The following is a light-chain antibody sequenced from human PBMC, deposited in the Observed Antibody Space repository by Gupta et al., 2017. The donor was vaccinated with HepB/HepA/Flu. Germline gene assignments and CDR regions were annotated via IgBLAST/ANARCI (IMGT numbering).Light chain of an antibody. CDR2: GAS. CDR3: QQYGSPLFT. J-gene: IGKJ3*01. Sequence: EFVLTQSPGTLSLSPGERATLSCRASQSVSSSYLAWYQQKPGQAPRLLIYGASSRATGIPDRFSGSGSGTDFTLTISRLEPEDFAVYYCQQYGSPLFTFGPGTKVDIK. V-gene: IGKV3-20*01. CDR1: QSVSSSY.